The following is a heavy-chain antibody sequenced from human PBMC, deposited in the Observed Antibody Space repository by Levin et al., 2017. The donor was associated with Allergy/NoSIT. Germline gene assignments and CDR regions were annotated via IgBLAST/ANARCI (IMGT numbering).Heavy chain of an antibody. D-gene: IGHD2-15*01. Sequence: GGSLRLSCSASGFSFGDYAMNWFRQAPGKGLEWVGFIRIKLYGEATEYAASVKDRFTISRDDSKSIAYLQMNSLKTEDTAVYYCARVLSWCAGVYWGQGALVTVSS. CDR3: ARVLSWCAGVY. CDR2: IRIKLYGEAT. J-gene: IGHJ4*02. V-gene: IGHV3-49*03. CDR1: GFSFGDYA.